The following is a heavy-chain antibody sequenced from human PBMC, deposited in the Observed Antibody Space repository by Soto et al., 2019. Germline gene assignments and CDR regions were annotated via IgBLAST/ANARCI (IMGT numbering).Heavy chain of an antibody. CDR2: IYYSGST. CDR3: ARDRSARDYDFWSGYYPHDAFDI. J-gene: IGHJ3*02. CDR1: GGSVSSGSYY. D-gene: IGHD3-3*01. V-gene: IGHV4-61*01. Sequence: SETLSLTCTVSGGSVSSGSYYWSWIRQPPGKGLEWIGYIYYSGSTNYNPSLKSRVTISVDTSKNQFSLKLSSVTAADTAVYYCARDRSARDYDFWSGYYPHDAFDIWGQGTMVTVSS.